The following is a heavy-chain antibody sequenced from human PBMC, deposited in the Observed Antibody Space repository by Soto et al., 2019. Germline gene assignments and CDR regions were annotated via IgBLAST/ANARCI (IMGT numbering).Heavy chain of an antibody. D-gene: IGHD2-15*01. CDR1: GFTFSSYG. J-gene: IGHJ6*02. Sequence: QVQLVESGGGVVQPGRSLRLSCAASGFTFSSYGMHWVRQAPGKGLEWVAVIWYDGSNKYYADSVKGRFTISRDNSKNMLYLQMNSLRAEDTAVHYCARETPQVVVASLMSEGGMDVWGQGTTVTVSS. CDR2: IWYDGSNK. CDR3: ARETPQVVVASLMSEGGMDV. V-gene: IGHV3-33*01.